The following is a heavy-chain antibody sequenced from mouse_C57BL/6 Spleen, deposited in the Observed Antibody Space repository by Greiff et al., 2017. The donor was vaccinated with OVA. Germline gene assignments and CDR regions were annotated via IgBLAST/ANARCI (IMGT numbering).Heavy chain of an antibody. CDR2: IHPNSGST. V-gene: IGHV1-64*01. D-gene: IGHD2-4*01. Sequence: QVQLQQSGAELVKPGASVKLSCKASGYTFTSYWMHWVKQRPGQGLEWIGMIHPNSGSTNYNEKFKSKATLTVDKSSSTAYMQLSSLTSEDSAVYYCARYYDYAMDYWGQGTSVTVSS. CDR3: ARYYDYAMDY. CDR1: GYTFTSYW. J-gene: IGHJ4*01.